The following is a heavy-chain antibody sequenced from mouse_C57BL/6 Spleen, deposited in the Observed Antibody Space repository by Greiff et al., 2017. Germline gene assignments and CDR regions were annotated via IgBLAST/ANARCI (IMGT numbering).Heavy chain of an antibody. V-gene: IGHV5-6*01. CDR1: GFTFSSYG. Sequence: EVQGVESGGDLVKPGGSLKLSCAASGFTFSSYGMSWVRQTPDKRLEWVATISSGGSYTYYPASVKGRFTISRDNAKNTLYLQMSSLKSEDTALYYCARHQGGGCGTRGYFDYWGQGTTLTVSS. CDR2: ISSGGSYT. J-gene: IGHJ2*01. CDR3: ARHQGGGCGTRGYFDY. D-gene: IGHD2-14*01.